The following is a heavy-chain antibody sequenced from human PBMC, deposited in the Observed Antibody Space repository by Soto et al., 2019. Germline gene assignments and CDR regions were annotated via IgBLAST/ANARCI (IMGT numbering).Heavy chain of an antibody. CDR1: GFTFSRSW. CDR3: ARDQSVAGPTTVDL. D-gene: IGHD6-19*01. Sequence: PGVSMRLSCAASGFTFSRSWMHWVCQVPGKGPVWVSRISNDGSDIMYADSVKGRFTISRDNAKNTLYLQMNSLSAEDTAMYYCARDQSVAGPTTVDLWGQGTLVTVSS. V-gene: IGHV3-74*03. CDR2: ISNDGSDI. J-gene: IGHJ4*01.